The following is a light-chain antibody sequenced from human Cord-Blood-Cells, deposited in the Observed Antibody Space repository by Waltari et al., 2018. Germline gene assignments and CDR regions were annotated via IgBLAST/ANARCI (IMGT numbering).Light chain of an antibody. CDR2: GKN. CDR1: SLRSYY. Sequence: SSELTQDPAVSVALGQTVRITCQGDSLRSYYASWYQQKPGQAPVLVNYGKNNRPSGIPDRFSGSSSGNTASLTITGAQAEDEADYYCNSRDSSGNHHVVFGGGTKLTVL. CDR3: NSRDSSGNHHVV. J-gene: IGLJ2*01. V-gene: IGLV3-19*01.